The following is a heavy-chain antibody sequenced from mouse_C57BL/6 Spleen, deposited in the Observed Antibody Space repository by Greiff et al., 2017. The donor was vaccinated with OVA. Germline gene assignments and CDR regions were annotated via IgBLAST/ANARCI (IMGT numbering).Heavy chain of an antibody. CDR3: SRDDDDDEYYVDY. CDR1: GYTFTSYW. V-gene: IGHV1-72*01. D-gene: IGHD2-4*01. CDR2: IDPNSGGT. Sequence: QVQLQQPGAELVKPGASVKLSCKASGYTFTSYWMHWVKQRPGRGLEWIGRIDPNSGGTTYNEKFKSKATLTVDKPSSTAYMQLSSLTSEVAAVCYCSRDDDDDEYYVDYWGQGTTLTVSS. J-gene: IGHJ2*01.